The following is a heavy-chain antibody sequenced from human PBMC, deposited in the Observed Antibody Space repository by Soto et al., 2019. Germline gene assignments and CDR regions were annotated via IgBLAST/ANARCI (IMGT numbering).Heavy chain of an antibody. V-gene: IGHV3-7*01. D-gene: IGHD3-22*01. CDR3: VRDGLDYYDTERLYFDN. J-gene: IGHJ4*02. CDR1: GFSFSSYW. CDR2: VKEDGRDK. Sequence: EVQLLESGGGLVQPGGSLRLSRAASGFSFSSYWMTWVRQAPGKGLEWVANVKEDGRDKDYVASVKGRFTISRDNANNSLYLQMNSLRAEDTATYYCVRDGLDYYDTERLYFDNWGQGTLVTVSS.